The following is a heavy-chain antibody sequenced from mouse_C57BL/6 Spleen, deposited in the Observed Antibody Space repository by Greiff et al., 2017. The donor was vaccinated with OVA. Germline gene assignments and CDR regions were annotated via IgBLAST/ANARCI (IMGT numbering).Heavy chain of an antibody. J-gene: IGHJ1*03. D-gene: IGHD2-3*01. CDR2: INPNNGGT. Sequence: EVQLQQSGPELVKPGASVKISCKASGYTFTDYYMNWVKQSHGKSLEWIGDINPNNGGTSYNQKFKGKATLTVEKSSSTAYMELRSLTSEDSAVYYCARRETKDDGYYVPYWYFDVWGTGTTVTVSS. CDR1: GYTFTDYY. CDR3: ARRETKDDGYYVPYWYFDV. V-gene: IGHV1-26*01.